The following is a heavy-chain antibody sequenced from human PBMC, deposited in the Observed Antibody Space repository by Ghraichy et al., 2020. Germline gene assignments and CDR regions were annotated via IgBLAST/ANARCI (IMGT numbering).Heavy chain of an antibody. CDR1: GFTFSSYV. J-gene: IGHJ6*02. D-gene: IGHD6-13*01. CDR2: ISGSGGST. CDR3: AKGIAAGTSAISYYYNGMDV. V-gene: IGHV3-23*01. Sequence: GGSLRISCAASGFTFSSYVLSWVRQAPGKGLEWVSGISGSGGSTYYPDSVKGRFTISRDNSKNTLYLQMNSLRVEDTAIYYCAKGIAAGTSAISYYYNGMDVWGQGTTVTVSS.